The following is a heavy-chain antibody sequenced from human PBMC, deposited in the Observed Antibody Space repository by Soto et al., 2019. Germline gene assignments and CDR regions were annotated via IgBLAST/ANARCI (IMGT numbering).Heavy chain of an antibody. V-gene: IGHV4-59*01. D-gene: IGHD6-13*01. CDR2: IYYSGST. CDR3: ARDLSSQDGAIAAFDI. CDR1: GGSISSYY. J-gene: IGHJ3*02. Sequence: PSETLSLTCTVSGGSISSYYWSWIRQPPGKGLEWIGYIYYSGSTNYNPSLKSRVTISVDTSKNQFSLKLSSVTAADTAVYYCARDLSSQDGAIAAFDIWGQGTMVTVSS.